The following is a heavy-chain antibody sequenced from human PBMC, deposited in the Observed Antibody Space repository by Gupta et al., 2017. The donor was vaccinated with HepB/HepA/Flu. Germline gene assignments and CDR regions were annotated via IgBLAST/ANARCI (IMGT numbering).Heavy chain of an antibody. D-gene: IGHD4-17*01. J-gene: IGHJ6*03. CDR1: GGTFSSYA. CDR3: ARVESTVGSASVYYYMDV. Sequence: QVQLVQSGAEVKKPGSSVKVSCKASGGTFSSYAISWVRQAPGQGLEWMGGIIPIFGTANYAQKFQGRVTITADESTSTAYRELSSLRSEDTAVYDCARVESTVGSASVYYYMDVGGKGTTVTVSS. CDR2: IIPIFGTA. V-gene: IGHV1-69*01.